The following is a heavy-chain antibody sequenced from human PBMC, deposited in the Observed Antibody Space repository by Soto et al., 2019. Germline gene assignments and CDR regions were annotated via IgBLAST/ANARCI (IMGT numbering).Heavy chain of an antibody. J-gene: IGHJ5*02. V-gene: IGHV4-59*12. Sequence: PSETLSLTCIVSGGSISSYYWSWIRQPPGKGLEWIGYIYYSGSTNYNPSLKSRVTISVDTSKNQFSLKLSSVTAADTAVHYCAREGSLSSGSYFNWFDPWGQGTLVTVSS. CDR3: AREGSLSSGSYFNWFDP. CDR1: GGSISSYY. D-gene: IGHD3-10*01. CDR2: IYYSGST.